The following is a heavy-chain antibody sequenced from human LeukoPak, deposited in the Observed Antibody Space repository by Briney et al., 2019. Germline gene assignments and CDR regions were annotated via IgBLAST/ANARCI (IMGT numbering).Heavy chain of an antibody. J-gene: IGHJ3*02. CDR2: ISSGTSYI. D-gene: IGHD1-26*01. Sequence: GGSLRLSCAASGFTFDDYGMSWVRHAPGKGLEWGSSISSGTSYIYYADSVKGRFTISRDNAQNSLYLQMNSLRAEDTAVYYCARDPTSSWETAFDIWGQGTMVTVSS. CDR1: GFTFDDYG. V-gene: IGHV3-21*01. CDR3: ARDPTSSWETAFDI.